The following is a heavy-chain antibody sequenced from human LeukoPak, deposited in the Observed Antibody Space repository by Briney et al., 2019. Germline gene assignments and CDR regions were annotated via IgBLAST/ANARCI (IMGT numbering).Heavy chain of an antibody. D-gene: IGHD3-22*01. CDR3: ARLAYYYDSSDY. V-gene: IGHV3-21*01. J-gene: IGHJ4*02. CDR1: GFTFSSYS. Sequence: GGSLRLSCAASGFTFSSYSMTWVRQAPGKGLEWVSSISSSSTYIDYADSVKGRFTISRDNAKNSLYLQTNSLRAEDTAVYYCARLAYYYDSSDYWGQGTLVTVSS. CDR2: ISSSSTYI.